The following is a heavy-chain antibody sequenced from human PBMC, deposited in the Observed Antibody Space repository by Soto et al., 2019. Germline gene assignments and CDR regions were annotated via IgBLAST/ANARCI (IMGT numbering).Heavy chain of an antibody. D-gene: IGHD3-10*01. V-gene: IGHV1-3*01. J-gene: IGHJ4*02. CDR2: INAGNGNT. CDR1: GYTFTSYA. CDR3: ARGSGLTYFDY. Sequence: QVQLVQSGAEVKKPGASVKVSCKASGYTFTSYAMHWVRQAPGQRLEWMGWINAGNGNTKYSQKFQGRVTITRDTSASTAYMELSSLRSEDTAVYYRARGSGLTYFDYWGQGTLVTVSS.